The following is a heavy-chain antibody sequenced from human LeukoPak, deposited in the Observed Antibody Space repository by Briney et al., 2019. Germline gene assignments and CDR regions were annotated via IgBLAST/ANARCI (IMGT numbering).Heavy chain of an antibody. CDR2: IKSKTDGGTT. D-gene: IGHD3-3*01. Sequence: PGGSLRLSCAASGFTFSNAWMSWVRQAPGKGLEWVGRIKSKTDGGTTDYAAPVKGRFTISRDDSKNTLYLQMNSLKPGDTAVYYCTPDQLSYYEPPAYGGGETTFDYWGQGTLVTVSS. J-gene: IGHJ4*02. CDR3: TPDQLSYYEPPAYGGGETTFDY. V-gene: IGHV3-15*01. CDR1: GFTFSNAW.